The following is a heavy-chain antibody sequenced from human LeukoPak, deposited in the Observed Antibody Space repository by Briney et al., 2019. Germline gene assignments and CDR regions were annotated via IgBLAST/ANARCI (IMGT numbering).Heavy chain of an antibody. CDR3: ASHCSSTSCYSDY. CDR2: INHSGST. Sequence: SETLSLTCAVYGGSFSGYYWSWIRQPPGKGLEWIGEINHSGSTNYNPSLKSRVTISVDTSKNQFSLKLSSVTAADTAVYYCASHCSSTSCYSDYWGQGTLVTVSS. D-gene: IGHD2-2*01. V-gene: IGHV4-34*01. J-gene: IGHJ4*02. CDR1: GGSFSGYY.